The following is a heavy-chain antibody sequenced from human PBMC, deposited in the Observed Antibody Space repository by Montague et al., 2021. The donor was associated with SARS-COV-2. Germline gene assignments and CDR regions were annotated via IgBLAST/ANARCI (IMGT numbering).Heavy chain of an antibody. CDR1: GDSIRSYY. D-gene: IGHD1-1*01. CDR3: ARVRLTGTTAPYFDY. CDR2: IYYSGIT. Sequence: SDTLSLTCTVSGDSIRSYYWSWIRQPPGKGLEWIGNIYYSGITNYNPSLKSRVTTSIDTSKNQFSLRLSSVTAADTAVYYCARVRLTGTTAPYFDYWGQGTLVTVSS. J-gene: IGHJ4*02. V-gene: IGHV4-59*07.